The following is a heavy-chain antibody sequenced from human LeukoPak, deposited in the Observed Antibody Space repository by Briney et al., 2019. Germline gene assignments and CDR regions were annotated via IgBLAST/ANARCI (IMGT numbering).Heavy chain of an antibody. CDR1: GGSISSGDYY. J-gene: IGHJ6*03. CDR2: IYYSGST. Sequence: SETLSLTCTVSGGSISSGDYYWSWIRQPPGKGLEWIGYIYYSGSTYYNPSLKSRVTISVDTSKNQFSLKLSSVTAADTAVYYCARVRGYPGSNYYYYMDVWGKGTTVTVSS. CDR3: ARVRGYPGSNYYYYMDV. D-gene: IGHD5-18*01. V-gene: IGHV4-30-4*08.